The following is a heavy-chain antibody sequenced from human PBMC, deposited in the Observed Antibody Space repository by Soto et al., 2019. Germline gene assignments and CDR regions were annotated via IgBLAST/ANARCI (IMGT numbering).Heavy chain of an antibody. J-gene: IGHJ4*02. CDR3: ARTYYYDSSDYWSSDF. CDR1: GDRVSSNSAA. CDR2: TYYRSKWYN. Sequence: SQTLSLTCAISGDRVSSNSAAWNWIRQSPSRGLEWLGRTYYRSKWYNDYAVSVKGRITISKDTSKNQVVLKMTNMDPVDTATFYCARTYYYDSSDYWSSDFWGQGTLVTVSS. V-gene: IGHV6-1*01. D-gene: IGHD3-22*01.